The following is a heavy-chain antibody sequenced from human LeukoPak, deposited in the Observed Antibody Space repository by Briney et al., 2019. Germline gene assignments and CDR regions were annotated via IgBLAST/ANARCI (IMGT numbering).Heavy chain of an antibody. CDR2: FHFSGAI. V-gene: IGHV4-39*01. CDR1: GVSITSYSHN. CDR3: ARRYEGSGYAYYY. Sequence: SEPLSLTCTVSGVSITSYSHNYDWIRQPPGKGLEWIGGFHFSGAINYNPSLKSRVTIFVDTSKKQISLRLNSVTAADTAVYYCARRYEGSGYAYYYWGEGILVTVSS. J-gene: IGHJ4*02. D-gene: IGHD3-22*01.